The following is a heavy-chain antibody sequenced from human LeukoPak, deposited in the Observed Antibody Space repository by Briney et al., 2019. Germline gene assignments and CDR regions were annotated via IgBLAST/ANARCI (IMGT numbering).Heavy chain of an antibody. CDR3: ATEGGSGSYYGDDAFDM. CDR1: GFTVSSND. V-gene: IGHV3-15*01. Sequence: PAGSLRLSCAVSGFTVSSNDMSWVRQAPGKGLEWVGRVKSKADDGTTDYAAPVQGRFTISRDDSKNTLSLQMNSLKTEDTAVYYCATEGGSGSYYGDDAFDMWGQGTMLPVSS. J-gene: IGHJ3*02. CDR2: VKSKADDGTT. D-gene: IGHD3-10*01.